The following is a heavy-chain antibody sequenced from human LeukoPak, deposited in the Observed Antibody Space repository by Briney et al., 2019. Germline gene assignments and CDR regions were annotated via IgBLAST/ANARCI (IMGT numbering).Heavy chain of an antibody. CDR1: GYTFTSYA. Sequence: ASVKVSCKASGYTFTSYAMHWVRQAPGQRLEWMGWINAGNGNTKYSQKFQGRVTITRDTSASTAYMELSSQRSEDTAVYYCASHYDSSGYPFDFDYWGQGTLVTVSS. CDR3: ASHYDSSGYPFDFDY. D-gene: IGHD3-22*01. V-gene: IGHV1-3*01. J-gene: IGHJ4*02. CDR2: INAGNGNT.